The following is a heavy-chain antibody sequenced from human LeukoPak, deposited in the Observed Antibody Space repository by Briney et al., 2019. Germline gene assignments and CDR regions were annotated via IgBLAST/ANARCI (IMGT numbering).Heavy chain of an antibody. CDR2: ITSTGGHT. CDR3: GREGVTEGGYEISN. J-gene: IGHJ1*01. Sequence: GGSLRPSCAASGFTFTAYSMNGVRQAPGKGLEWVSSITSTGGHTFYLDSVKGRFTISRDNAKNSLYLQMNSLRAEDTAVYYCGREGVTEGGYEISNGGEGTLVTVSS. V-gene: IGHV3-21*06. D-gene: IGHD3-9*01. CDR1: GFTFTAYS.